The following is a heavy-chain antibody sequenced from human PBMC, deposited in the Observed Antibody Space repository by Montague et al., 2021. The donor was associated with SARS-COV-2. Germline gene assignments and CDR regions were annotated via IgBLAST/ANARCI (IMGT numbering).Heavy chain of an antibody. CDR1: FFPFLPSW. J-gene: IGHJ6*02. CDR3: ATLSRRTAAGTRDYFGLDV. V-gene: IGHV3-7*05. Sequence: YMRLSFSSSFFPFLPSWMRWVRQAPGKGLEWVANIKEDGSENYYVDSVKGRFTISRDNSKNTVYLQMNSLRAEDTAVYYCATLSRRTAAGTRDYFGLDVWGQGTTVVVSS. CDR2: IKEDGSEN. D-gene: IGHD6-13*01.